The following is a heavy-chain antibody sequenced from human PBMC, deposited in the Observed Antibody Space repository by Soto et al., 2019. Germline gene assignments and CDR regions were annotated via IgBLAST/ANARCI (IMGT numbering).Heavy chain of an antibody. V-gene: IGHV3-53*01. D-gene: IGHD6-19*01. Sequence: SGGSLRLSCAGSGFIVSSYYMSWVRQAPGKWLEWISVIYSGGSTYYADSVKGRFTISRDNSENTLYLQLNSLRAEDTAVYYCAKSGGNGWFADAFDVWGQGXMVTVSS. CDR1: GFIVSSYY. J-gene: IGHJ3*01. CDR2: IYSGGST. CDR3: AKSGGNGWFADAFDV.